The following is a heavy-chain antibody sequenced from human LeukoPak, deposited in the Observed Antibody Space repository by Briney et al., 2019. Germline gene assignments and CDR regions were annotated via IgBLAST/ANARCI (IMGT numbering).Heavy chain of an antibody. Sequence: PGGSLRLSCAASGFTFSSYWMSWVRQAPGKELEWVANIKQDGSEKYSVDSVKGRFTISRDNAKNSLYMQMNSLRAEDTAVYYCARVMSASVWRSYGSYYYYYYMDIWGKGTTVTVSS. V-gene: IGHV3-7*01. CDR2: IKQDGSEK. CDR3: ARVMSASVWRSYGSYYYYYYMDI. CDR1: GFTFSSYW. J-gene: IGHJ6*03. D-gene: IGHD3-16*01.